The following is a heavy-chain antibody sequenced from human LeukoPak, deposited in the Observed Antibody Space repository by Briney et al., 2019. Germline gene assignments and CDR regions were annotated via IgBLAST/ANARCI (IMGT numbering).Heavy chain of an antibody. Sequence: ASVKVSCKASGYTFTSYYMHWVRQAPGQGVEWLGIIIPSGGSTSYAQKFQGRVTMTRDTSTSTVYMELSSLRSEDTAVYYCARLLPQDAFDIWGQGTKVTVSS. D-gene: IGHD3-22*01. J-gene: IGHJ3*02. CDR3: ARLLPQDAFDI. CDR1: GYTFTSYY. CDR2: IIPSGGST. V-gene: IGHV1-46*01.